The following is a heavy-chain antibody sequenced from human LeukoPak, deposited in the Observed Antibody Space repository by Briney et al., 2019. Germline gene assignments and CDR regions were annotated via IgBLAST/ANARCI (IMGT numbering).Heavy chain of an antibody. Sequence: GGSLRLSCVGSGFMFSRFGLIWVRQAPGKGLEWVSGIHGNGETTYYGDSVKGRFTISRDNSKSTLYLQMNSLRVEDTAEYFCGRDPNGDYVGAFEFWGQGTKVAVSS. V-gene: IGHV3-23*01. CDR2: IHGNGETT. J-gene: IGHJ3*01. CDR3: GRDPNGDYVGAFEF. CDR1: GFMFSRFG. D-gene: IGHD3-16*01.